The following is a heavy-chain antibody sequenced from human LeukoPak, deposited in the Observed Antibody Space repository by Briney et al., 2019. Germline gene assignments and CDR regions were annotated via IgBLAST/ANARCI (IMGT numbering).Heavy chain of an antibody. CDR3: AKVGSITIFGVVTRPFVY. D-gene: IGHD3-3*01. J-gene: IGHJ4*02. Sequence: GGSLRLSCAASGFTFSSYAMGWVRPAPGKGLEWVSAISGSGGSTYYAGSVKGRFTISRDNSKNTLYLQMNSLRAEDTAVYYCAKVGSITIFGVVTRPFVYWGQGTLVTVSS. CDR1: GFTFSSYA. V-gene: IGHV3-23*01. CDR2: ISGSGGST.